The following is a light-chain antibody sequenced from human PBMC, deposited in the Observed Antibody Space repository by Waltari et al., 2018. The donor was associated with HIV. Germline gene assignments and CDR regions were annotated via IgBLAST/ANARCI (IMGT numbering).Light chain of an antibody. Sequence: QSALTQPASVSGSPGQAITISCTGTSSDVGGYNFFSWYQQHPGKAPKLMIYEGSKRPSGVSNRFSGSKSGNTASLTISGLQAEDEADYYCCSYTSSNTYVFGTGTEVSVL. CDR1: SSDVGGYNF. J-gene: IGLJ1*01. CDR3: CSYTSSNTYV. V-gene: IGLV2-23*01. CDR2: EGS.